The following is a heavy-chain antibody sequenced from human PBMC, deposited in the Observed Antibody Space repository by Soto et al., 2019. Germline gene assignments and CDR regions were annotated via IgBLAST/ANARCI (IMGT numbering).Heavy chain of an antibody. CDR2: INPNSGGT. J-gene: IGHJ6*02. V-gene: IGHV1-2*02. D-gene: IGHD1-7*01. CDR1: GYTFTGYY. CDR3: ARDQERELPGTYYYYSMDV. Sequence: ASVKVSCKASGYTFTGYYMHWVRQAPGQGLEWMGWINPNSGGTNYAQKFQGRVTMTRDTSISTAYMELSRLRSDDTAVYYCARDQERELPGTYYYYSMDVWGQGTTGTVS.